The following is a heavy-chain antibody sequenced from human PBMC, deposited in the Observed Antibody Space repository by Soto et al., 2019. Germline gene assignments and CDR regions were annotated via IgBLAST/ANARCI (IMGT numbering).Heavy chain of an antibody. D-gene: IGHD3-22*01. CDR2: IYYSGST. CDR1: GGSISSGGYY. Sequence: SETLSLTCTVSGGSISSGGYYWSWIRQHPGKGLEWIGYIYYSGSTYYNPSLKSRVTISVDTSKNQFSLKLSSVTAADTAVYYCARTRYYDRKPTNWFDPWGQGTLGTVSS. J-gene: IGHJ5*02. CDR3: ARTRYYDRKPTNWFDP. V-gene: IGHV4-31*03.